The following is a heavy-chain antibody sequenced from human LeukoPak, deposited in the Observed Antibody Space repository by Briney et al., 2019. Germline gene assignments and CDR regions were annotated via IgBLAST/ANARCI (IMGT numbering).Heavy chain of an antibody. CDR2: IRYDGSNK. Sequence: GGSLRLSCAASGFTFSSYGMHWVRQAPGKGLEWVAFIRYDGSNKYYADSVKGRFTISRDNSKNTLYLQMNSLRAEDTAVYYCAKVALWQLPQYYYYYMDVWGKGTTVTVSS. V-gene: IGHV3-30*02. J-gene: IGHJ6*03. CDR3: AKVALWQLPQYYYYYMDV. CDR1: GFTFSSYG. D-gene: IGHD6-6*01.